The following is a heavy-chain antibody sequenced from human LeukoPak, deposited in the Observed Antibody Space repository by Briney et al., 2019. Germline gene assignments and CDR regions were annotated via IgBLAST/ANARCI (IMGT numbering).Heavy chain of an antibody. CDR2: IKQGGSEK. CDR3: ARYSGSYHGFDY. Sequence: GGSLRLSCSASGFSFSNYAMYWVRQAPGKGLEWVANIKQGGSEKYYVDSVKGRFTISRDNAKNSLYLQMNSLRAEDTAVYYCARYSGSYHGFDYWGQGTLVTVSS. J-gene: IGHJ4*02. D-gene: IGHD1-26*01. CDR1: GFSFSNYA. V-gene: IGHV3-7*03.